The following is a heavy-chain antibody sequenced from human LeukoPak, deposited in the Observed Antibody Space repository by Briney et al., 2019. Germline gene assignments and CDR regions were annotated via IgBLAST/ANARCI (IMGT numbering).Heavy chain of an antibody. CDR1: GFTFSNYA. Sequence: GGSLRLSCAASGFTFSNYAMSWVRQAPGKGLEWVSSISGSGGNTYYADSVKGRFTISRDNAKNTLYLQMNSLRAEDTAVYYCARGPEDYYGSGSYRGFDYWGQGTLVTVSS. CDR3: ARGPEDYYGSGSYRGFDY. J-gene: IGHJ4*02. V-gene: IGHV3-23*01. CDR2: ISGSGGNT. D-gene: IGHD3-10*01.